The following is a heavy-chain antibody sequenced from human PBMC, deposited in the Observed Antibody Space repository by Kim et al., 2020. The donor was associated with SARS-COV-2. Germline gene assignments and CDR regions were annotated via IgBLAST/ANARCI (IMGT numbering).Heavy chain of an antibody. V-gene: IGHV3-30*18. CDR3: AKVAFSYGTIDY. D-gene: IGHD5-18*01. J-gene: IGHJ4*02. CDR1: GFTFSTYA. Sequence: GGSLRLSCAASGFTFSTYAMHWVRQAPGKRLEWVAALSDDGSNKYYADSVKGRFTISRDNSKNTLYLQMNSLRAEDTSLYYCAKVAFSYGTIDYWGQGTL. CDR2: LSDDGSNK.